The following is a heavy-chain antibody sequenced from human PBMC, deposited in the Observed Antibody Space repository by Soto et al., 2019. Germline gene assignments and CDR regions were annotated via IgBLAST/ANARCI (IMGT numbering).Heavy chain of an antibody. D-gene: IGHD3-10*01. V-gene: IGHV1-69*13. J-gene: IGHJ5*02. Sequence: GASVKVSCKASGGTFRSYSFSWVRQTPGQGFEWMGGFSPIFGAPNYAQSFLGRVTIAADDFRGTISLELNNLRSEDTAVYYCARALLWFGEPTNWFGPWGQGTLVTVSS. CDR3: ARALLWFGEPTNWFGP. CDR1: GGTFRSYS. CDR2: FSPIFGAP.